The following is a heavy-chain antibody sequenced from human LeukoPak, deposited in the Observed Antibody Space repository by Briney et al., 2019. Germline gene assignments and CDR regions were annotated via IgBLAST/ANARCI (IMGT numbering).Heavy chain of an antibody. CDR2: ISGYRGDT. D-gene: IGHD4-23*01. V-gene: IGHV1-18*01. CDR1: GYSFTGNG. Sequence: ASVTVSCKASGYSFTGNGISWVRQAPGQGLEWMGWISGYRGDTNYAQSLQDRVTMTTDTSTSTAYMELRSLRSDDTAVYYCVRDRGDIYGDNANFDYWGQGTLVTVSS. CDR3: VRDRGDIYGDNANFDY. J-gene: IGHJ4*02.